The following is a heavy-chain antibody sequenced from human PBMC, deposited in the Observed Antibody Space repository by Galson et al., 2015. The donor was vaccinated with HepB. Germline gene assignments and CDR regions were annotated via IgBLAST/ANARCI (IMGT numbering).Heavy chain of an antibody. Sequence: SVKVSCKASGYTFTSYSMHWVRQAPGQGLEWMGIINPSGGNTSYAQKFQGRVTMTRDTSTSTVYMELSSLRSEDTAVHYCARRGITIVVVDIYYYMVVWGKGTTVTVSS. J-gene: IGHJ6*03. D-gene: IGHD3-3*01. CDR3: ARRGITIVVVDIYYYMVV. V-gene: IGHV1-46*01. CDR2: INPSGGNT. CDR1: GYTFTSYS.